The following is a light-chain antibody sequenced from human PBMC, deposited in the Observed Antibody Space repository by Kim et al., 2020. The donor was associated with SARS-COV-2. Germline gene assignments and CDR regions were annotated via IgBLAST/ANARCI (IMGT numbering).Light chain of an antibody. V-gene: IGKV1-39*01. J-gene: IGKJ4*02. CDR3: HQTYSTPLT. Sequence: ASVGDRVTTTCRANHYISTYLSCYQQKQGQAAKLLIYAASNLQSGVPCSCSGGGSGTDFTLTISSLQPEDSANYSCHQTYSTPLTFGGGTKVDIK. CDR2: AAS. CDR1: HYISTY.